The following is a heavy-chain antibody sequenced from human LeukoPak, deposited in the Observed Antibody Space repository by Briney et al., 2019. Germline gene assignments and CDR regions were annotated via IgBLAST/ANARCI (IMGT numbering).Heavy chain of an antibody. CDR1: GFTVSSTY. V-gene: IGHV3-53*01. CDR2: IYKDGKI. J-gene: IGHJ4*02. D-gene: IGHD2-21*01. Sequence: GGSLRLSCAASGFTVSSTYMSWVRQAPGKGLEWVSVIYKDGKIYYIDSIKGRFTISRDTSKNTLYLQMNSLRVEDTAVYYCASRHCSGGDCYFAGADPFDHWGQGTLVTVSS. CDR3: ASRHCSGGDCYFAGADPFDH.